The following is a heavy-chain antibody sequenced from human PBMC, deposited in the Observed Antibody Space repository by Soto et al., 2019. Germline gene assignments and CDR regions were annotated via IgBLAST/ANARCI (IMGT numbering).Heavy chain of an antibody. CDR1: GFSLSDYW. J-gene: IGHJ5*02. V-gene: IGHV3-74*01. CDR2: IKGDGSET. Sequence: EVQVVESGGGLVQPGGSLRLSCAASGFSLSDYWIHWVRQAPGKGLVWLSRIKGDGSETDYADSVRGRFTISRDNAKNTVYLQLNSLRVEDTAVYYCARDYHGSGNPWGQGTPVTVSS. D-gene: IGHD3-10*01. CDR3: ARDYHGSGNP.